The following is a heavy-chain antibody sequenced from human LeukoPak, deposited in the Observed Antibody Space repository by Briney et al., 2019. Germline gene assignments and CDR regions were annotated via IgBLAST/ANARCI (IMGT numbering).Heavy chain of an antibody. Sequence: GGPLRLSCAASGFTFSSYGMHWVRQAPGKGLEWVTFIRYDGTNEYYADSVRGRFTISRDNSKDTLYLQMNSLRPEDTAVYYCAALIIGRPFDYWGQGTLVIVSS. D-gene: IGHD1-26*01. J-gene: IGHJ4*02. CDR1: GFTFSSYG. CDR2: IRYDGTNE. V-gene: IGHV3-30*02. CDR3: AALIIGRPFDY.